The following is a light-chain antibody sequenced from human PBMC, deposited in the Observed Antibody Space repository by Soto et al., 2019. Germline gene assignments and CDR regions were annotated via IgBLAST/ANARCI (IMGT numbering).Light chain of an antibody. CDR3: QQDNNWPPVT. Sequence: EIVMTQSPATLSVSPGERATLSCRASQSVSVNLAWYQQKPGQPPRLPIYGASTRATGIPARFSGSGSGTEFTLTINSLQSEDFAVYYCQQDNNWPPVTFGGGTKVEIK. J-gene: IGKJ4*01. CDR1: QSVSVN. V-gene: IGKV3-15*01. CDR2: GAS.